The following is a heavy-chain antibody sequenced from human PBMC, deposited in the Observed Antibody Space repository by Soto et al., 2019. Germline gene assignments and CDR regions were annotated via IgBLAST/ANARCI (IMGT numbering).Heavy chain of an antibody. CDR2: ISSSGSTI. CDR3: ASNTVLVPATMGYNYGMDA. V-gene: IGHV3-48*03. J-gene: IGHJ6*02. CDR1: GFIFSSYE. D-gene: IGHD2-2*01. Sequence: PGGSLRLSCAASGFIFSSYEMNWVRQAPGKGLEWVSYISSSGSTIYYADSVKGRFTISRDNAKNSLYLQMNSLRAEDTAVYYCASNTVLVPATMGYNYGMDAWGQGTTVTAP.